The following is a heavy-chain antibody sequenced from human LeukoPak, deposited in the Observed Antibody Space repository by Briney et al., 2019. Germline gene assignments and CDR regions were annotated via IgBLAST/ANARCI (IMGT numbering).Heavy chain of an antibody. V-gene: IGHV3-30*18. J-gene: IGHJ6*02. CDR3: AKVFQRFTYYYGMDV. CDR2: ISYDGINK. D-gene: IGHD2-21*01. CDR1: GFTFSNYG. Sequence: GRSLRLSCAGSGFTFSNYGMHWVRQAPGKGLEWEAVISYDGINKYYADSVKGRFTISRDNSKNTLYLQMNSLRAEDTAVYYCAKVFQRFTYYYGMDVWGQGTTVTVSS.